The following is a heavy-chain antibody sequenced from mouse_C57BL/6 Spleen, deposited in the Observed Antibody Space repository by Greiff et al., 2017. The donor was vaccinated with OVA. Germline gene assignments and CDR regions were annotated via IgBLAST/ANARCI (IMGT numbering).Heavy chain of an antibody. D-gene: IGHD4-1*01. Sequence: DVQLQESGPGLVKPSQSLSLTCSVTGYSITSGYYWNWIRQFPGNKLEWMGYISYDGSNNYNPSLKNRISITRDTSKNQFFLKLNSVTTEDTATYYCARGAGAGTYFDYWGQGTTLTVSS. CDR3: ARGAGAGTYFDY. J-gene: IGHJ2*01. CDR1: GYSITSGYY. CDR2: ISYDGSN. V-gene: IGHV3-6*01.